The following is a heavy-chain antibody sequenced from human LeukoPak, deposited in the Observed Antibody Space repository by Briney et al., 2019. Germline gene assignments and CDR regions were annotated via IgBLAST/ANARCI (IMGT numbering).Heavy chain of an antibody. D-gene: IGHD2-2*02. J-gene: IGHJ4*02. Sequence: PGGSLRLSCAASGFTFSSYAMSWVRQAPRKGLEWVSAVSGSGGSTYYADSAKGRFTISRDNSKNTLYLQMNSLRAEDTAVYYCAKDLFEAINPYWGQGTLATVSS. V-gene: IGHV3-23*01. CDR2: VSGSGGST. CDR1: GFTFSSYA. CDR3: AKDLFEAINPY.